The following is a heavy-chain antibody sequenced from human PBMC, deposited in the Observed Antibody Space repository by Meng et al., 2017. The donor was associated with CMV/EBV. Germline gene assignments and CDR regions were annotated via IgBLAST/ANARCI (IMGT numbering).Heavy chain of an antibody. D-gene: IGHD1-1*01. J-gene: IGHJ4*02. CDR1: GFTFDDYA. CDR2: ISWNSGSI. V-gene: IGHV3-9*01. Sequence: SLKIPCAASGFTFDDYAMHWVRQAPGKGLEWVSGISWNSGSIGYADSVKGRLTISRDNAKNSLYLQMNSLRAEDTAVYYCARADPGSGPWWNPAGSYWAQGTLVTVSS. CDR3: ARADPGSGPWWNPAGSY.